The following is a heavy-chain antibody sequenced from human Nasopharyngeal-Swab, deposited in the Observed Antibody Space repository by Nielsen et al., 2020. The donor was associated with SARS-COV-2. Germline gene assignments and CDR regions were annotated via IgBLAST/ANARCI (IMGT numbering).Heavy chain of an antibody. V-gene: IGHV1-69*04. CDR1: GGTFSSYA. J-gene: IGHJ3*02. CDR2: IIPILGIA. Sequence: SVKVSCKASGGTFSSYAISWVRQAPGQGLEWMGRIIPILGIANYAQKFQGRVTITADKSTSTAYMELSSLRSEDTAVYHCATGYFDWLLDEDAFDIWGQGTMVTVSS. D-gene: IGHD3-9*01. CDR3: ATGYFDWLLDEDAFDI.